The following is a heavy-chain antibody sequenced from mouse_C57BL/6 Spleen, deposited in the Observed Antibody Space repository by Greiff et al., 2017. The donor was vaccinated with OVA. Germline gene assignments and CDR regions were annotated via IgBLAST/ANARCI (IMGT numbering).Heavy chain of an antibody. Sequence: VQRVESGAELVKPGASVKMSCKASGYTFTTYPIEWMKQNHGKSLEWIGNFHPYNDDTKYNEKFKGKATLTVEKSSSTVYLELSRLTSDDSAVYYCARGGAQAPGAMDYWGQGTSVTVSS. V-gene: IGHV1-47*01. CDR3: ARGGAQAPGAMDY. J-gene: IGHJ4*01. D-gene: IGHD3-2*02. CDR1: GYTFTTYP. CDR2: FHPYNDDT.